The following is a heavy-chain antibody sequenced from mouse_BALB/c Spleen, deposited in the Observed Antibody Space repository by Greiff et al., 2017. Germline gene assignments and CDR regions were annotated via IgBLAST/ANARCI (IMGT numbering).Heavy chain of an antibody. CDR2: ISNGGGST. V-gene: IGHV5-12-2*01. CDR1: GFTFSSYT. CDR3: ARPFYYDYDVGFAY. Sequence: EVMLVESGGGLVQPGGSLKLSCAASGFTFSSYTMSWVRQTPEKRLEWVAYISNGGGSTYYPDTVKGRFTISRDNAKNTLYLQMSSLKSEDTAMYYCARPFYYDYDVGFAYWGQGTLVTVSA. D-gene: IGHD2-4*01. J-gene: IGHJ3*01.